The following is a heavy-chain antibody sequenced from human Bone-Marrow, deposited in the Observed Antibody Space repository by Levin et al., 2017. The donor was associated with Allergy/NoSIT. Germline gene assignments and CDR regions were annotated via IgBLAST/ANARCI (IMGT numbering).Heavy chain of an antibody. Sequence: SLKISCAASGFTFDYYAMHWVRQAPGKGLEWLSGITWNSGRIDYAESVKGRFTISRDNARNSLYLQVDSLRSEDTALYYCAKAKWELSSLDGFAIWGQGTVVTVSS. D-gene: IGHD1-26*01. CDR2: ITWNSGRI. J-gene: IGHJ3*02. CDR1: GFTFDYYA. CDR3: AKAKWELSSLDGFAI. V-gene: IGHV3-9*01.